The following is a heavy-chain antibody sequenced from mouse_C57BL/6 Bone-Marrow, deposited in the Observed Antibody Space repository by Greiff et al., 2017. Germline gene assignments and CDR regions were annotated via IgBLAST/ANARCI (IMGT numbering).Heavy chain of an antibody. CDR2: ISDGGSYT. V-gene: IGHV5-4*01. CDR3: ARDLIYYDY. CDR1: GFTFSSYA. Sequence: DVQLVESGGGLVKPGGSLKLSCAASGFTFSSYAMSWVRQTPEKRLEWVATISDGGSYTYYPDNVKGRFTISRDNAKNNLYLQMSHLKSEDTAMYYCARDLIYYDYWGQGTTLTVSS. J-gene: IGHJ2*01.